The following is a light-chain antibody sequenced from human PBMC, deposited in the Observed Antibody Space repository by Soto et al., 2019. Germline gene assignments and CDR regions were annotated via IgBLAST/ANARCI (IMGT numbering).Light chain of an antibody. CDR1: SSNIGAGYD. CDR3: KSYDSSLSAVV. CDR2: QNN. V-gene: IGLV1-40*01. Sequence: QSVLTQPPSVSGAPGQRVSISCTGSSSNIGAGYDVHWYEHLPGTAPKLLIYQNNNRPSGVPDRFSGPKSGTSASLAITGLQAEDEADYYCKSYDSSLSAVVFGGGTKLTVL. J-gene: IGLJ2*01.